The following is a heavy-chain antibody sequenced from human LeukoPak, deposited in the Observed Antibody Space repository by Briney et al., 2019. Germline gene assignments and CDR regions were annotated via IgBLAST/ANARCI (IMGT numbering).Heavy chain of an antibody. Sequence: ASVKVSCKASGYTFTCYYMHWVRQAPGRGLEWMGWINPNSGGTNYAQKFQGRVTMTRDTSISTAYMELSRLRSDDTAVYYCAREDMSGAEDYWGQGTLVTVSS. V-gene: IGHV1-2*02. CDR2: INPNSGGT. D-gene: IGHD2-15*01. J-gene: IGHJ4*02. CDR3: AREDMSGAEDY. CDR1: GYTFTCYY.